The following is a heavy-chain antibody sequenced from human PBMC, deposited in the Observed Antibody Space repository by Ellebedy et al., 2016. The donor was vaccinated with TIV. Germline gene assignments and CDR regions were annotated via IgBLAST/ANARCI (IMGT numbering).Heavy chain of an antibody. CDR3: SRYCNSTTCSNWFDP. Sequence: AASVKFSCKTSGYTFTSYGISWVRQAPGQGLEWMGWISAYNGNTNYAQMLQGRVTMTTDTFTSTAYMELRSLRSDDTAVYYCSRYCNSTTCSNWFDPWGQGTLVTVSS. CDR1: GYTFTSYG. D-gene: IGHD2-2*01. V-gene: IGHV1-18*04. CDR2: ISAYNGNT. J-gene: IGHJ5*02.